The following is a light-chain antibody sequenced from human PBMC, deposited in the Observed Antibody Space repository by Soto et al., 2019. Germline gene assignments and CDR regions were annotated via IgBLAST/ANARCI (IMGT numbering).Light chain of an antibody. CDR1: KAIRNY. Sequence: DIQMAQSPSSLSASVGDRVTITCRASKAIRNYLAWYQQKPGKVPKLLIYGASTLQSGVPSRFSGSGSGTDFTLTISSLQPEDAATYYCQKYNSAPLTFGGGTKVEIK. CDR2: GAS. CDR3: QKYNSAPLT. J-gene: IGKJ4*01. V-gene: IGKV1-27*01.